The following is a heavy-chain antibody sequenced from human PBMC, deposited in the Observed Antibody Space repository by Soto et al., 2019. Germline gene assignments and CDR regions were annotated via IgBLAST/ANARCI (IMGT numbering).Heavy chain of an antibody. J-gene: IGHJ3*02. V-gene: IGHV1-2*02. CDR2: INPNSVGT. CDR1: GYTFTGHY. Sequence: ASVKVSFKASGYTFTGHYMHWVRQAPGQGLEWMGWINPNSVGTNYAQKFQGRVTMTRDTSISTAYMELSRLRSDDTAVYYCAREPMVRAAHGFDIWGQGTMVTVS. CDR3: AREPMVRAAHGFDI. D-gene: IGHD3-10*01.